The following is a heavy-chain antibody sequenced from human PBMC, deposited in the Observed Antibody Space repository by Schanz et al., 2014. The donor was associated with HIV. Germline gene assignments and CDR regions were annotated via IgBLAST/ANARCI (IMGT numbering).Heavy chain of an antibody. Sequence: EVQLLESGGGLVQPGGSLRLSCAASGFTFSSYTMTWVRQAPGKGLEWVSSISGSGVSTFYAGSVKGRFAISRDKSKNTLYLQMNSLRVEDTAVYYCAKPEYDSRGNSQSHFDYWGQGTLVTVSS. CDR2: ISGSGVST. CDR1: GFTFSSYT. J-gene: IGHJ4*02. D-gene: IGHD3-22*01. V-gene: IGHV3-23*01. CDR3: AKPEYDSRGNSQSHFDY.